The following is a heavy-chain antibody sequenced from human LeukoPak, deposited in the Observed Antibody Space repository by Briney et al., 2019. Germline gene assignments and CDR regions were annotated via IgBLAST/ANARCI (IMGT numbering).Heavy chain of an antibody. CDR1: GGSISSISYY. D-gene: IGHD2-2*01. J-gene: IGHJ5*02. CDR2: IYYSGST. V-gene: IGHV4-39*01. Sequence: SETLSLTCTVSGGSISSISYYWGWIRQPPGKGLEWIGSIYYSGSTYYNPSLKSRVTISVDTSKNQFSLKLSSVTAADTAVYYCARRFWVGYCSSTSCPPSNWFDPWGQGTLVTVSS. CDR3: ARRFWVGYCSSTSCPPSNWFDP.